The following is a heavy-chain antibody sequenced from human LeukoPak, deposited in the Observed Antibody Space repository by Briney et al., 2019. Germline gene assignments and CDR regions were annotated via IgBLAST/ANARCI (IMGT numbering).Heavy chain of an antibody. V-gene: IGHV3-30*14. CDR1: GFTFSSYV. CDR2: ISYDGSNE. D-gene: IGHD3-10*01. J-gene: IGHJ6*03. Sequence: GGSLRLSCAASGFTFSSYVMHWVRQAPGKGLEWVAIISYDGSNEYYADSVKGRFTISRDNSKNTLYLQMNSLRAEDTAVYYCARVPFTMVRGRGYMDVWGKGTTVTISS. CDR3: ARVPFTMVRGRGYMDV.